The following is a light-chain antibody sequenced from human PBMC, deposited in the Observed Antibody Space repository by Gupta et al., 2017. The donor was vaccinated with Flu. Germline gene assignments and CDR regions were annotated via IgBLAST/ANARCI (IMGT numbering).Light chain of an antibody. CDR2: DAS. CDR1: QSVSSY. J-gene: IGKJ5*01. V-gene: IGKV3-11*01. CDR3: QQRSTSIT. Sequence: SPANLSLSPGERATRSCRASQSVSSYLDWYQQKPGQAPRLLIYDASNRATGIPDRFRGSGSGTDFTLTSSSREPEDFAVYYWQQRSTSITFGQGTRLEIK.